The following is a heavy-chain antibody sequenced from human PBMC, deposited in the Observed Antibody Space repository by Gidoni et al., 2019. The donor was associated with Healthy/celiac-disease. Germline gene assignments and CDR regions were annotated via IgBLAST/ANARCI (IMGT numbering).Heavy chain of an antibody. CDR2: IYSGGST. CDR1: GFTVSSNY. J-gene: IGHJ4*02. Sequence: EVQLVESGGGLIQPGGSLRLSCRASGFTVSSNYMSWVRQAPGKGLEWVSVIYSGGSTYYADSVKGRFTISRDNSKNTLYLQMNSLRAEDTAVYYCARSSGWGYGGDYFDYWGQGTLVTVSS. CDR3: ARSSGWGYGGDYFDY. V-gene: IGHV3-53*01. D-gene: IGHD7-27*01.